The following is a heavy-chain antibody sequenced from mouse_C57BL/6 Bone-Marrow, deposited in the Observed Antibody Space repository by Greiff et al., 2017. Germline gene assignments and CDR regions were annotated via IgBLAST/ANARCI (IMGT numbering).Heavy chain of an antibody. CDR3: ARSYPWYFDV. D-gene: IGHD2-10*01. J-gene: IGHJ1*03. V-gene: IGHV1-81*01. CDR2: IYPRSGNT. Sequence: VQLQQSGAELARPGASVKLSCKASGYTFTSYGISWVKQRPGQGLEWIGEIYPRSGNTYYNEQFKGKATLTADKSSSTAYMELRSLTSEDSAVYFCARSYPWYFDVWGTGTTVTVSS. CDR1: GYTFTSYG.